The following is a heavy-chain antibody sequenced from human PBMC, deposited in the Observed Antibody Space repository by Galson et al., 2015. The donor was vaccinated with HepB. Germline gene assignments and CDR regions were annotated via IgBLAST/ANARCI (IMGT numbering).Heavy chain of an antibody. J-gene: IGHJ4*02. CDR3: ATGEDGHSN. CDR2: IKNKAHGETR. D-gene: IGHD5-24*01. CDR1: GFLFNNAW. Sequence: SLRLSCAASGFLFNNAWMNWVRQAPGKGLEWVGRIKNKAHGETRDYAAPIKGRFTVSRDDSKNTLCLQMNSLTIEDTAVYYCATGEDGHSNWGQGTLVTVSS. V-gene: IGHV3-15*01.